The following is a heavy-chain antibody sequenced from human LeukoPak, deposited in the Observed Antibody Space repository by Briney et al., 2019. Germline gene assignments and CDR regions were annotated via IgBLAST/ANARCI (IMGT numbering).Heavy chain of an antibody. J-gene: IGHJ6*03. CDR1: GGSISSYY. V-gene: IGHV4-59*01. Sequence: PSETLSLTCTVSGGSISSYYWSWIRQPPGKGLEWIGYIYYSGSTNYNPSLKSRVTISVDTSKNQFFLKLSSVTAADTAVYYCARAQYYYDSSGYYYVSANYYYYYMDVWGKGTTVTISS. CDR2: IYYSGST. D-gene: IGHD3-22*01. CDR3: ARAQYYYDSSGYYYVSANYYYYYMDV.